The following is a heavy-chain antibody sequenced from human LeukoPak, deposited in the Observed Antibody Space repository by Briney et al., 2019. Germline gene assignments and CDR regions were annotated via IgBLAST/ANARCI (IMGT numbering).Heavy chain of an antibody. D-gene: IGHD5-18*01. Sequence: SETLSLTCAVYGGSFSGYYWSWIRQPPGKGLEWIGEINHSGSTNYNPSLKSRVTISVDTSKNQFSLKLSSVTAADTAVYYCAGRWGGYGQYYYYYMDVWGKGTTVTISS. CDR2: INHSGST. CDR1: GGSFSGYY. J-gene: IGHJ6*03. V-gene: IGHV4-34*01. CDR3: AGRWGGYGQYYYYYMDV.